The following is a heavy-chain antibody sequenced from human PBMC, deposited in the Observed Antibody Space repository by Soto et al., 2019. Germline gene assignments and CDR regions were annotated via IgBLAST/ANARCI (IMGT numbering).Heavy chain of an antibody. CDR3: ASGGLYI. D-gene: IGHD3-16*01. V-gene: IGHV3-13*01. J-gene: IGHJ4*02. Sequence: EVQLVESGGGLVQPGGSLRLSCAASGFTFSNYDMHWVRQTTGKGLEWVSGIDTVGDTYYSGSVKGRFSISRENAKNSFYLQMNSLRAEDTAVYYCASGGLYICGQGTLVTVSS. CDR1: GFTFSNYD. CDR2: IDTVGDT.